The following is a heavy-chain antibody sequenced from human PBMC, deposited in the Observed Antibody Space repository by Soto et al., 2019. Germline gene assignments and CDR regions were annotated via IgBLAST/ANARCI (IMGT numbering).Heavy chain of an antibody. CDR1: GYTFTSYD. CDR3: ARGMGYYYYMDV. V-gene: IGHV1-8*01. Sequence: ASVKVSCKASGYTFTSYDINWVRQATGQGLEWMGWMNPNSGNTGYAQKFQGRVTMTRNTSISTAYMELSSLRSEDTAVYYCARGMGYYYYMDVWGKGTTVTVSS. CDR2: MNPNSGNT. J-gene: IGHJ6*03.